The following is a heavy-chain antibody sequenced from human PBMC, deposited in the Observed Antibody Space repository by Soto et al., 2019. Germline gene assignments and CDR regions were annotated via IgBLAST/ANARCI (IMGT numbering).Heavy chain of an antibody. D-gene: IGHD5-12*01. CDR1: GGTFSSYA. V-gene: IGHV1-69*13. CDR2: IIPIFGTA. CDR3: ARVRYGGYDPHTPSYYYYGMDV. J-gene: IGHJ6*02. Sequence: SVKVSCKASGGTFSSYAISWVRQAPGQGLEWMGGIIPIFGTANYAQKFQGRDTITADESTSTAYMELSSLRSEDTAVYYCARVRYGGYDPHTPSYYYYGMDVWGQGTTVTVPS.